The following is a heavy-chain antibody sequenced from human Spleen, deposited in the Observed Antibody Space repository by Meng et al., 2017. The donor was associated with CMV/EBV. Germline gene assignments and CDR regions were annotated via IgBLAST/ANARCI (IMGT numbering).Heavy chain of an antibody. D-gene: IGHD6-13*01. CDR1: GYTFTGYY. J-gene: IGHJ6*02. CDR2: INPNSGGT. CDR3: ARRYITAAFYGMDV. V-gene: IGHV1-2*02. Sequence: ASVKVSCKASGYTFTGYYMHWVRQAPGQGLEWMGWINPNSGGTNYAQKFQGRVTMTRDTSISTAYMELSRLRSDDTAIYYCARRYITAAFYGMDVWGLGTTVTVSS.